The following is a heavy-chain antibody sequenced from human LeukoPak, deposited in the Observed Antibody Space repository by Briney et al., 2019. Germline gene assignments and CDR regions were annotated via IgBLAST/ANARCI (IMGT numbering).Heavy chain of an antibody. CDR3: ARGYYYDSSGHHHDAFDI. Sequence: GGSLRLSCAASRLTFSSNGLSWVRPAPGKGLEWVSVISGSGRSTYYADSVKGRITISSDNSKNMVYLQMNSLRAEDTAVYYCARGYYYDSSGHHHDAFDIWGQGTMVTVSS. J-gene: IGHJ3*02. D-gene: IGHD3-22*01. CDR1: RLTFSSNG. CDR2: ISGSGRST. V-gene: IGHV3-23*01.